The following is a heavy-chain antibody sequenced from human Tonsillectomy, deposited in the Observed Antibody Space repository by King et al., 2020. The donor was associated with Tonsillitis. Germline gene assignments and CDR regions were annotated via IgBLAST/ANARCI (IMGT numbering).Heavy chain of an antibody. CDR1: GGTFSSYA. Sequence: VQLVESGAEVKKPGSSVKVSCKVSGGTFSSYAISWVRQAPGQGLEWMGGIIPILGTAHYPQNFQGRVTITADESTSTAYMELSSLRSEDTAVYYCARSWGEVIGLGTAIPSYYHYYYGMDVWGQGTTVTVSS. J-gene: IGHJ6*02. CDR3: ARSWGEVIGLGTAIPSYYHYYYGMDV. V-gene: IGHV1-69*01. D-gene: IGHD2-21*02. CDR2: IIPILGTA.